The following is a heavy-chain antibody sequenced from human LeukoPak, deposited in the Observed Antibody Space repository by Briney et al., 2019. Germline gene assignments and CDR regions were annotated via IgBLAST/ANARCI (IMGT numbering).Heavy chain of an antibody. CDR3: ARLGVGGGAFDI. J-gene: IGHJ3*02. V-gene: IGHV3-7*01. Sequence: GGSLRLSCAASGFTFSSYAMSWVRQAPGKGLEWVANIKQDGSEKYYVDSVKGRFTISRDNAKNSLYLQMNSLRAEDTAVYYCARLGVGGGAFDIWGQGTMVTVSS. D-gene: IGHD3-3*01. CDR2: IKQDGSEK. CDR1: GFTFSSYA.